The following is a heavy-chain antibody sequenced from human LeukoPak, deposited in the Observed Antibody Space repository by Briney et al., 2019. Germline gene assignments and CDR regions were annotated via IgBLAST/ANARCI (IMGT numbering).Heavy chain of an antibody. CDR2: IDHSGST. J-gene: IGHJ5*02. CDR3: ARDRSYGGSRFDT. V-gene: IGHV4-38-2*02. D-gene: IGHD1-26*01. Sequence: SETLSPTCTVSGYSISSGYYWGWIRQPPGKGLEWTGSIDHSGSTYYNPSLKSRITISVDTSKNQFSLKLSSVTAADTAVYYCARDRSYGGSRFDTWGQGILVTVSS. CDR1: GYSISSGYY.